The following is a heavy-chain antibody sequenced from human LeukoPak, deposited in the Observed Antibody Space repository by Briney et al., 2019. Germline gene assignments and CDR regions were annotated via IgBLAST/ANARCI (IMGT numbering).Heavy chain of an antibody. CDR3: AKGLQWELPFDY. CDR2: ISGSGGST. J-gene: IGHJ4*02. CDR1: GFTFSTYA. Sequence: GGSLRLSCAASGFTFSTYAMTWVRQAPGKGLEWVSSISGSGGSTYYADSVKGRFTISRDNSKNTLYVQMNSLRAEDTAVYSCAKGLQWELPFDYWGQGTLVTVSS. V-gene: IGHV3-23*01. D-gene: IGHD1-26*01.